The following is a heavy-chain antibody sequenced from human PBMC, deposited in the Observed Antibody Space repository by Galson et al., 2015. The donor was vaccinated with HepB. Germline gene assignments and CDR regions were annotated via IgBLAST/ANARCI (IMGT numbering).Heavy chain of an antibody. CDR1: GFTFSSYS. D-gene: IGHD4-17*01. Sequence: SLRLSCAASGFTFSSYSMNWVRQAPGKGLEWVSYISSSSSTIYYADSVKGRFTISRDNAKNSLYLQMNSLRAEDTAVYYCASFLPTVTTSDAFDIWGQGTMVTVSS. J-gene: IGHJ3*02. CDR2: ISSSSSTI. V-gene: IGHV3-48*01. CDR3: ASFLPTVTTSDAFDI.